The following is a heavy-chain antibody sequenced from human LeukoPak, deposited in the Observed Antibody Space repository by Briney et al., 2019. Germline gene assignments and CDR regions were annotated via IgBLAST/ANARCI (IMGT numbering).Heavy chain of an antibody. CDR2: INPNSGGT. Sequence: ASVKVSCKTSGYTFTGYYMQWVRQAPGQGLEWMGRINPNSGGTNYAQKFQGRVTMTRDTSISTAYMEPSRLRSDDTAVYYCARGSPVVPAATPHFFDSWGQGTLVTVSS. V-gene: IGHV1-2*06. D-gene: IGHD2-2*01. J-gene: IGHJ4*02. CDR1: GYTFTGYY. CDR3: ARGSPVVPAATPHFFDS.